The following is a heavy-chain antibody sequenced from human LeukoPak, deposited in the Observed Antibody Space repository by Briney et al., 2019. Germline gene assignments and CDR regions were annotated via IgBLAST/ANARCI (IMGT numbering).Heavy chain of an antibody. CDR1: GFTFSSYA. CDR2: ISYDGSNK. Sequence: GGSLRLSCAASGFTFSSYAMHWVRQAPGKGLEWVAVISYDGSNKYYADSVKGRFTISRDNSKNTLYLQMNSLRAEDTAVYYCAKDSTSGWFDPWGQGTLVTVSS. V-gene: IGHV3-30*04. D-gene: IGHD2-2*01. CDR3: AKDSTSGWFDP. J-gene: IGHJ5*02.